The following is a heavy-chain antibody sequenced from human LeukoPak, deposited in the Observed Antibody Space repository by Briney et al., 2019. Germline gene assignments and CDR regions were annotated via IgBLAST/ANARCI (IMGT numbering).Heavy chain of an antibody. CDR2: ISYDGGDK. CDR3: VKEGVEYSYSYGDY. V-gene: IGHV3-30*18. CDR1: GFTFSSYW. Sequence: GGSLRLSCAASGFTFSSYWMHWVRQAPGKGLVWVALISYDGGDKYYAESMKGRITISRDNAENTLYLQMNNLRPDDTAFYYCVKEGVEYSYSYGDYWGQGTLVTVSS. D-gene: IGHD3-16*01. J-gene: IGHJ4*02.